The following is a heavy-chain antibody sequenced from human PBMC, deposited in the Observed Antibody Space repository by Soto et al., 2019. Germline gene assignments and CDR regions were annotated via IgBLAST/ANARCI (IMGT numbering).Heavy chain of an antibody. CDR1: GYTVTGYN. CDR3: ARDLNADPLFDY. Sequence: ASVKVSCKASGYTVTGYNMHWVRQAPGQGLEWMGWINPNSGGTNYAQKFQGWVTMTRDTSISTAYMELSRLRSDDTAVYYYARDLNADPLFDYWGQGTLVTVSS. J-gene: IGHJ4*02. V-gene: IGHV1-2*04. D-gene: IGHD1-1*01. CDR2: INPNSGGT.